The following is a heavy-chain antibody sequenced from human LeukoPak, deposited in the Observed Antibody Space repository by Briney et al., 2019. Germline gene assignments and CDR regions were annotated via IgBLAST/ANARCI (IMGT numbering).Heavy chain of an antibody. J-gene: IGHJ4*02. D-gene: IGHD3-3*01. Sequence: SETLSLTCTVSGYSISSGYYWGWIRQPPGKGLEWIGSIYHSGSTYYNPSLKSRVTISVDTSKNQFFLKLSSVTAADTAVYYCARSITIFSFDYWGQGTLVTVSS. CDR1: GYSISSGYY. CDR2: IYHSGST. CDR3: ARSITIFSFDY. V-gene: IGHV4-38-2*02.